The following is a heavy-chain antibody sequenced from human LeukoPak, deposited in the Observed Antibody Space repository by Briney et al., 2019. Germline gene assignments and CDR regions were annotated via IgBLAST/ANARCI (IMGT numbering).Heavy chain of an antibody. J-gene: IGHJ6*02. CDR1: GFTFSSYA. CDR3: AKHPFIAVAAGYYYYYGMDV. CDR2: ISGSGGST. D-gene: IGHD6-19*01. V-gene: IGHV3-23*01. Sequence: RASLRLSCAASGFTFSSYAMSWVRQAPGKGLEWVSAISGSGGSTYYADSVKGRFTISRDNSKNTLYLQMNSLRAEDTAVYYCAKHPFIAVAAGYYYYYGMDVWGQGTTVTVSS.